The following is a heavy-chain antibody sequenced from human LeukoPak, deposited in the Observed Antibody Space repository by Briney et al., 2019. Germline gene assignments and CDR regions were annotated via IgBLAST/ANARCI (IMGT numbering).Heavy chain of an antibody. CDR1: EYTFTGYY. J-gene: IGHJ6*03. CDR3: ARDLRGLLNYYYYYYMGV. D-gene: IGHD3-16*01. Sequence: ASVKVSCKASEYTFTGYYLHWVRQAPGQGLEWMGRISAYNGNTNYAQTFQGRVTMTTDTSTSTAYMELRSLRSDDTAVYYCARDLRGLLNYYYYYYMGVWDKGTTVIVSS. CDR2: ISAYNGNT. V-gene: IGHV1-18*04.